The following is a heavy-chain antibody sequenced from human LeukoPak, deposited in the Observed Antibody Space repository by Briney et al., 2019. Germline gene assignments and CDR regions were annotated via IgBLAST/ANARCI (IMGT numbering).Heavy chain of an antibody. D-gene: IGHD3-9*01. CDR1: GFTFSNAW. V-gene: IGHV3-15*01. Sequence: PGGSLRLSCAASGFTFSNAWMSWVRQAPGKGLEWVGRIKSKTDGGTTDYAAPVKGRFTISRDDSKNTQYLQMKSLKTEDTAVYYCTTLYDILTGYRPGYYFDYWGQGTLVTVSS. CDR3: TTLYDILTGYRPGYYFDY. CDR2: IKSKTDGGTT. J-gene: IGHJ4*02.